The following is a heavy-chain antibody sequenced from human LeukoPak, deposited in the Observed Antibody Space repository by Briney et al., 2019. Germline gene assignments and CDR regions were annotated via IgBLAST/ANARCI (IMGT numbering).Heavy chain of an antibody. V-gene: IGHV3-66*01. CDR2: IYTSVDT. J-gene: IGHJ4*02. CDR3: VRVRYSGSWFPVPNFDC. D-gene: IGHD1-26*01. Sequence: GGSLRLSCAASGVTVSGSYMSWVRQAPGKGLEWVSVIYTSVDTYYADSVKGRFTISRDSSKNTLYLQMNTLRTEDTAVYYCVRVRYSGSWFPVPNFDCWGQGTLVTVSS. CDR1: GVTVSGSY.